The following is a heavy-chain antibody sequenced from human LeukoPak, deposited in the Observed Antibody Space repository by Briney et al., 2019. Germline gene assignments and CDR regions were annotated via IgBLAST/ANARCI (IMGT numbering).Heavy chain of an antibody. D-gene: IGHD4-23*01. V-gene: IGHV5-51*01. J-gene: IGHJ4*02. CDR2: IYPGDSDI. CDR1: GYSFMYYW. Sequence: GESLKISCKGSGYSFMYYWIAWVRQMPGKGLEWMGIIYPGDSDIRYSPSFQGQVTISADKSLSTAYLQWNSLKASDTGMYYCMRQDGNSAYYFDSWGQGSLVTVSS. CDR3: MRQDGNSAYYFDS.